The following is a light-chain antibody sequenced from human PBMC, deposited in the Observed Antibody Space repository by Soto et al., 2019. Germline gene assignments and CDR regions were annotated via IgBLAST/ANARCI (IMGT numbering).Light chain of an antibody. CDR1: SSNIGSHP. J-gene: IGLJ1*01. Sequence: QSVLTQPPSASGTPGQRVTISCSGSSSNIGSHPVNWYQQLPGTAPKLLIYGNSNRPSGVPDRFSGSKSGTSASLAITGLQAEDEADYYCQSYDSSLSGNYVFGTGTKVTVL. CDR2: GNS. CDR3: QSYDSSLSGNYV. V-gene: IGLV1-40*01.